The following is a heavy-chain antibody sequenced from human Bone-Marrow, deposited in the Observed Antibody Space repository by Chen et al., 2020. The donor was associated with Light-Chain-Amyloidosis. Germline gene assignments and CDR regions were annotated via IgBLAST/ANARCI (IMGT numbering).Heavy chain of an antibody. D-gene: IGHD1-26*01. CDR1: GGTFSSYA. CDR2: IIPIFGTA. V-gene: IGHV1-69*01. Sequence: QVQLVQSGAEVKKPGSSVKVSCKASGGTFSSYAISWVRQAPGQGLEWMGGIIPIFGTANYAQKFQGRVTITADESTSTAYMELGSLRSEDTAVYYCARPVLGIVGATMAYYYGMDVWGQGTTVTVSS. CDR3: ARPVLGIVGATMAYYYGMDV. J-gene: IGHJ6*02.